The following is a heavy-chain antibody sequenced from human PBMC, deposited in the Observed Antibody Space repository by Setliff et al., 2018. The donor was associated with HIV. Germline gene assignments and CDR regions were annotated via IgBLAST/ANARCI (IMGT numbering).Heavy chain of an antibody. CDR2: IYENAYA. D-gene: IGHD3-10*01. V-gene: IGHV4-59*01. J-gene: IGHJ4*02. CDR1: GGSMNNYY. CDR3: ARAQMHRGVVSWSLYYFDY. Sequence: SETLSLTCTVSGGSMNNYYWNWIRQTPGKGLEWIGYIYENAYAHYTVSLRSRVTVSMDTSKNQFSLTLRSVTAADRAVYYYARAQMHRGVVSWSLYYFDYWGQGALVTVSS.